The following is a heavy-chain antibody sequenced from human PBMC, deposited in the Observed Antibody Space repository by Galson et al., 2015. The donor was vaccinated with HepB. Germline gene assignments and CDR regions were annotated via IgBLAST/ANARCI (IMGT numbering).Heavy chain of an antibody. Sequence: SVKVSCKASGNTFTSYGISWVRQAPGQGLEWMGWISAYNGKTNYAPKLQGRVSVTIDTSTRTAFMELRNLRPDDTAVYYCAHSRVERLKAAHSFDTSGSFEDWGRGTLVTVSS. CDR1: GNTFTSYG. D-gene: IGHD3-22*01. CDR3: AHSRVERLKAAHSFDTSGSFED. J-gene: IGHJ4*02. V-gene: IGHV1-18*01. CDR2: ISAYNGKT.